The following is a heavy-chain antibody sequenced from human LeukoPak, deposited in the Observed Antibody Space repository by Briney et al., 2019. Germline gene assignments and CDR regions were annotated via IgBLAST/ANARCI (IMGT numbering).Heavy chain of an antibody. Sequence: GASVKVSCKASGYTFTGYYMHWVRQAPGQGLEWMGWINPNSGGTNYAQKFQGRVTMTRDTSISTAYMELSRLRSVNTDVYYGARWFSPPNVVVPPAPIWGQGTMVTVSS. V-gene: IGHV1-2*02. D-gene: IGHD2-2*01. CDR3: ARWFSPPNVVVPPAPI. CDR2: INPNSGGT. J-gene: IGHJ3*02. CDR1: GYTFTGYY.